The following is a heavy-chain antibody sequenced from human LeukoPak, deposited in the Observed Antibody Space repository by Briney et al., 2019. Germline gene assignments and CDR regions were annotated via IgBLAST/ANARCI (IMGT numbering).Heavy chain of an antibody. CDR2: INAGNGNT. Sequence: ASVKVSCKASGYTFTSYAMHWVRQAPGQRLEWMGWINAGNGNTKYSQKFQGRVTITRDTCASTAYMELSSLRSEDTAVYYCARDPDHEGFDYWGQGTLVTVSS. J-gene: IGHJ4*02. CDR1: GYTFTSYA. V-gene: IGHV1-3*01. CDR3: ARDPDHEGFDY. D-gene: IGHD1-14*01.